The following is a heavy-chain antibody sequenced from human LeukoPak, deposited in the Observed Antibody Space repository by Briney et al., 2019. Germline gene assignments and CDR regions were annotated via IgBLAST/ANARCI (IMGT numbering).Heavy chain of an antibody. J-gene: IGHJ6*03. D-gene: IGHD6-13*01. CDR2: IIPIFGTT. CDR1: GYTFTSYG. CDR3: ARVVGLTGYSSNWYSGYYYYMDV. V-gene: IGHV1-69*06. Sequence: GAPVKVSCKASGYTFTSYGISWVRQAPGQGLEWMGGIIPIFGTTNYAQKFQDRVTITADKSTSTAYMKLSSLRSEDTAVYFCARVVGLTGYSSNWYSGYYYYMDVWGKGTTVTVSS.